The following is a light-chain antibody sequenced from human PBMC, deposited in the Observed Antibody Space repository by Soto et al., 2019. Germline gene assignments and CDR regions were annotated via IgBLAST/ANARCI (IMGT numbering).Light chain of an antibody. CDR1: QSVGSF. CDR3: QQRSNWPPYT. V-gene: IGKV3-11*01. Sequence: EIVLTQSPDTLSLSPGERATLSCRASQSVGSFLAWYQQRPGQAPRLLIYDTSNRATGIPARFSGSGSGTDFTLTISSLEPEDFAVYYGQQRSNWPPYTFGQGTKLEIK. J-gene: IGKJ2*01. CDR2: DTS.